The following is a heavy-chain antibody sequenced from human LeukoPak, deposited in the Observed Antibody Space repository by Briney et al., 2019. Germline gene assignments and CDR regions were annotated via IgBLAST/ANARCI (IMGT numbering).Heavy chain of an antibody. D-gene: IGHD2-15*01. CDR3: ARLPGYCSGGNCYFDY. CDR1: GYSFSIYW. J-gene: IGHJ4*02. CDR2: IYPGDSDT. V-gene: IGHV5-51*01. Sequence: GESLKISCKGSGYSFSIYWIAWVRQMPGKGLEWMGIIYPGDSDTRYSPSFQGQVTISADRSISTAYLQWSSLKASDTAIYYCARLPGYCSGGNCYFDYWGQGTLVTVSS.